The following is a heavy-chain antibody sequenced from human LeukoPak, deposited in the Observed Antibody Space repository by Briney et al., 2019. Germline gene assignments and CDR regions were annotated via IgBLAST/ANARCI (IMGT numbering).Heavy chain of an antibody. Sequence: KPSETLPLTCTVSDASISNYYWNWIRQPAGKGLEWIGRIYSSGSTNYNPSVKSPVTMSVDTSKNQFSLKLNSVTAADTAVYYCARSRCYNCAFDIWGQGTMVTVSS. CDR1: DASISNYY. D-gene: IGHD2-2*02. CDR3: ARSRCYNCAFDI. V-gene: IGHV4-4*07. CDR2: IYSSGST. J-gene: IGHJ3*02.